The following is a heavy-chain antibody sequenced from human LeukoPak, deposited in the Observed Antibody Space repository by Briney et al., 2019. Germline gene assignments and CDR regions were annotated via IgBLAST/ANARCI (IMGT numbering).Heavy chain of an antibody. V-gene: IGHV3-7*01. CDR1: GFIFSSYW. J-gene: IGHJ3*02. CDR2: IKQDGNEK. CDR3: ARPITVSGATDGFDI. D-gene: IGHD3-3*01. Sequence: PGGSLRLSCAASGFIFSSYWMNWVRQAPGKGLEWVANIKQDGNEKYYVDSVKGRFTISRDNAKNSLYLQMDSLRVEDTAVYYCARPITVSGATDGFDIGGQGTMDTVSS.